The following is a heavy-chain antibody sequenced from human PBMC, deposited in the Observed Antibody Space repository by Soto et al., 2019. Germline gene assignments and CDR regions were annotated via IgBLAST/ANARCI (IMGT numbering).Heavy chain of an antibody. CDR1: SCPWSSHYH. V-gene: IGHV4-38-2*01. CDR2: IYHSGST. D-gene: IGHD3-3*01. CDR3: ARNRAYFSSAYEGSRFDA. J-gene: IGHJ5*02. Sequence: LTVAVPSCPWSSHYHWCLILQPPGKGLEWIGSIYHSGSTHYNPSPKSRVAMSVDTSKNQFSLRLSSVTAADTAVYYCARNRAYFSSAYEGSRFDAWGQGTLVTVSS.